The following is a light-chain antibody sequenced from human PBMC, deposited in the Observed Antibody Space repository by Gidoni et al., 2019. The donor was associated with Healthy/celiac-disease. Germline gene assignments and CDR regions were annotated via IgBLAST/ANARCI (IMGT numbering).Light chain of an antibody. V-gene: IGLV3-21*04. Sequence: SYVLTQPPSVSVAPGKTARITCGGNNIGSKSVPWYQQKPGQAPVLVIYYDSDRPSGIPARFSGSNSGNTATLTISRVEAGDEADYYCQVWDSSSDHWVFGGGTKLTVL. CDR3: QVWDSSSDHWV. CDR1: NIGSKS. J-gene: IGLJ3*02. CDR2: YDS.